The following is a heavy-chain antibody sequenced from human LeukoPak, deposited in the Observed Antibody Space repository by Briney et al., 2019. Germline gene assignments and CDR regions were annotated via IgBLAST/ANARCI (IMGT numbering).Heavy chain of an antibody. J-gene: IGHJ4*02. Sequence: ASVKVSCKASGYTFTSYGISWVRQAPGQGLEWMGWISAYNGNTNYAQKLQGRVTMTTDTSTSTAYMELRSLRAEDTAVYYCAKDKDKVGATSGFDYWGQGTLVTVSS. CDR1: GYTFTSYG. CDR3: AKDKDKVGATSGFDY. V-gene: IGHV1-18*01. D-gene: IGHD1-26*01. CDR2: ISAYNGNT.